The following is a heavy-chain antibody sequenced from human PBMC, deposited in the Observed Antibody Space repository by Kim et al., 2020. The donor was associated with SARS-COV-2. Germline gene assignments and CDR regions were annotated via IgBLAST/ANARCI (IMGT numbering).Heavy chain of an antibody. D-gene: IGHD6-13*01. Sequence: STPALRSRVPISVDTSKNQFSLKLSSVTAADTAVYYCARDLAAAPYYFDYWGQGTLVTVSS. V-gene: IGHV4-34*01. CDR3: ARDLAAAPYYFDY. J-gene: IGHJ4*02.